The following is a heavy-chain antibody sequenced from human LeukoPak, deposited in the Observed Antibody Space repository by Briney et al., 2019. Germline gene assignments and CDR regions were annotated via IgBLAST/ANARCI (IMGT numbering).Heavy chain of an antibody. V-gene: IGHV4-39*07. Sequence: SETLSLACTVSGGSTSSSSHYWGWIRQPPGKGLEWIGSIYYGGSTYYNPSLKSRVTISVDTSKNQFSLKLSSVTAADTAVYYCARDGGSSFRYFDYWGQGTLVTVSS. CDR1: GGSTSSSSHY. CDR2: IYYGGST. D-gene: IGHD2-2*01. J-gene: IGHJ4*02. CDR3: ARDGGSSFRYFDY.